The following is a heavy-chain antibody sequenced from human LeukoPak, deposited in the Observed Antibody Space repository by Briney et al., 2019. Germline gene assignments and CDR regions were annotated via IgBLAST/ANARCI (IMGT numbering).Heavy chain of an antibody. CDR3: AYSSSWRKFDY. Sequence: GGSLRLSCAASGFTVSSNYMSWVRQAPGKGLEWVSVIYSGGSTYYADSVKGRFTISRGNSKNTLYLQMNSLRAEDTAVYYCAYSSSWRKFDYWGQGTLVAVSS. CDR1: GFTVSSNY. J-gene: IGHJ4*02. CDR2: IYSGGST. D-gene: IGHD6-13*01. V-gene: IGHV3-66*01.